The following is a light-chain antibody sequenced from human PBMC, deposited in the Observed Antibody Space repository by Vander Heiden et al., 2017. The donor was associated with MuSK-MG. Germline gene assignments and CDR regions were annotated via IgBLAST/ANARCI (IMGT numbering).Light chain of an antibody. CDR2: CAS. CDR1: QSVLHSSHNGNC. J-gene: IGKJ4*01. Sequence: DFVMYQSPDSLTVSLGERATINCKSSQSVLHSSHNGNCLAWYQQKPGQAPKLLIYCASNRESEVPGRFSGSGSGTDFTLTISSLQAADVAVYFCQQCYGRPRTFGGGTKVDIK. CDR3: QQCYGRPRT. V-gene: IGKV4-1*01.